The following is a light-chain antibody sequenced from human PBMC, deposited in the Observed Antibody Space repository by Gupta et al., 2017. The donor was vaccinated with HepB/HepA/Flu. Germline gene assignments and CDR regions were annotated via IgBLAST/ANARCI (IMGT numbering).Light chain of an antibody. V-gene: IGKV3-15*01. CDR1: QSVSTN. J-gene: IGKJ1*01. Sequence: EIVMTQSPATLSVSPGERATLSCRASQSVSTNLAWYQQNPGQAPRLLIYGASTRATGIPTRFSGSGSGTEFTLTISSLQSEDFAVYYCQQYNNWFRTFGQGTKVEIK. CDR3: QQYNNWFRT. CDR2: GAS.